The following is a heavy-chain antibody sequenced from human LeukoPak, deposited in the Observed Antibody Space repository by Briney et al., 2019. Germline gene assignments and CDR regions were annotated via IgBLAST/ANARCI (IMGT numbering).Heavy chain of an antibody. V-gene: IGHV4-61*02. CDR3: ARAGGVDYYDSSGYYGRTNWFDP. CDR2: XYTSSRT. Sequence: SQTLSLSCTVSGGSISSGSYYWSWIRQPAGXXXXXXXXXYTSSRTNYNPSLKSRATITVDTSKNQFSLKLRSVTAADTAVYYCARAGGVDYYDSSGYYGRTNWFDPWGQGTLVTVSS. CDR1: GGSISSGSYY. J-gene: IGHJ5*02. D-gene: IGHD3-22*01.